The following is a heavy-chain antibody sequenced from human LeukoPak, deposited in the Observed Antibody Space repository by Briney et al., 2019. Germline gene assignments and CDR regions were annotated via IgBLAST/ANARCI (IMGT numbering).Heavy chain of an antibody. CDR2: VSSSSTYL. CDR1: GFAFDSYR. D-gene: IGHD6-13*01. CDR3: AKDSSRWYPNDAFDI. Sequence: GGSLRLSCVASGFAFDSYRMCWVRQAPGKSPEWLSSVSSSSTYLDYADSLEGRFTISRDNAKNSLYLQMSSLRGDDTAVYYCAKDSSRWYPNDAFDIWGQGTMVTVSS. J-gene: IGHJ3*02. V-gene: IGHV3-21*01.